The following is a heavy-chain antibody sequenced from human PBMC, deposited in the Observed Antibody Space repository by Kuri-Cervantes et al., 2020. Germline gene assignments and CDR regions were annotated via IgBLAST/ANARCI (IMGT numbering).Heavy chain of an antibody. J-gene: IGHJ4*02. CDR1: GFTFSNSA. V-gene: IGHV3-23*01. CDR3: ATDSRRFGY. CDR2: MSGSGTTT. Sequence: GESLKISCAGSGFTFSNSAMSWVRQAPGKGLEWVSVMSGSGTTTYYADSVKGRFTISRDNSKNTLYLQMNSLRAEDTAVYYCATDSRRFGYWGQGTLVTVSS.